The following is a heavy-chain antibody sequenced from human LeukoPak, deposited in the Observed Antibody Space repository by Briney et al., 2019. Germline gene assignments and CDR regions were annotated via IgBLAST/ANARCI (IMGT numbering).Heavy chain of an antibody. V-gene: IGHV3-15*01. CDR2: IRSKTDGGTT. Sequence: GGSLRLSCAASGFTFSNAWMSWVRQAPGKGLEWVGRIRSKTDGGTTDYAAPVKGRFTISRDDSKNTVYLQMNSLKTEDTALYYCTRDRGTYNWFDPWGQGTLVTVSS. CDR1: GFTFSNAW. CDR3: TRDRGTYNWFDP. J-gene: IGHJ5*02. D-gene: IGHD2-15*01.